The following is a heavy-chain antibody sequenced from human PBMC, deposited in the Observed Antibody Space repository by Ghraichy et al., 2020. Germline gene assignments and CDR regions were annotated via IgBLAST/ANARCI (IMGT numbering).Heavy chain of an antibody. CDR2: ITGSGGST. D-gene: IGHD1-26*01. CDR3: AKSLKVGATYSVSDY. CDR1: GFTFSTYA. V-gene: IGHV3-23*01. J-gene: IGHJ4*02. Sequence: GGSLRLSCAASGFTFSTYAMIWVRQAPGKGLEWVSAITGSGGSTYYADSVKGRFTISRDNSKNTLYLQVNSLRAEDTAVYYCAKSLKVGATYSVSDYWGQGTLVTVSS.